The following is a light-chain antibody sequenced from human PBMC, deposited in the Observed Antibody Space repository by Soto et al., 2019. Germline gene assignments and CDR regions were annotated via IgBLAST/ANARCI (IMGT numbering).Light chain of an antibody. Sequence: ECVLTQSPFTLSFSPGERATLSCRASQSFRGLLAWYQQKPGQAPRLLIYDAYNRATGIPPRFSGSGSGTDFTLTISSLEPEDSAVYYCQQRHMWPITFGQGTRLEIK. V-gene: IGKV3-11*01. CDR3: QQRHMWPIT. CDR1: QSFRGL. CDR2: DAY. J-gene: IGKJ5*01.